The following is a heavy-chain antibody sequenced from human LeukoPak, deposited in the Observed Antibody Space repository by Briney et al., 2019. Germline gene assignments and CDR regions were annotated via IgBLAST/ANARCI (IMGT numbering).Heavy chain of an antibody. Sequence: GESLKISCKGSGYSFTSYWIGWVRQMPGKGLEWMGSIYPGDSDTRYSPSFQGQVTISADKSISTAYLQWSSLKASDTAMYYCATHGKGYCSGGSCSGSSAFDIWGQGTMVTVSS. CDR3: ATHGKGYCSGGSCSGSSAFDI. J-gene: IGHJ3*02. D-gene: IGHD2-15*01. V-gene: IGHV5-51*01. CDR1: GYSFTSYW. CDR2: IYPGDSDT.